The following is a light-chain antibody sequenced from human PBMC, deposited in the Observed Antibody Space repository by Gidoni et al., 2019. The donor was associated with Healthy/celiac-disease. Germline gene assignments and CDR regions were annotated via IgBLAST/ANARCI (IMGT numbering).Light chain of an antibody. CDR2: EVS. J-gene: IGLJ1*01. CDR1: SSDVGGYNY. V-gene: IGLV2-14*01. Sequence: QSALTQPASVSGSPRQSITISCTGTSSDVGGYNYVSWYQQHPGKAPKLMIYEVSNRPSGVSNRFSGSKSGNTASLTISGLQAEDEADYYCSSYTSSSTFRYVFGTGTKVTVL. CDR3: SSYTSSSTFRYV.